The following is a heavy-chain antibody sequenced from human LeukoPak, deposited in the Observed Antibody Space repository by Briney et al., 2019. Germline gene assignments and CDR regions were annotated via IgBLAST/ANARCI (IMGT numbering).Heavy chain of an antibody. D-gene: IGHD3-22*01. CDR3: ARDYYDRSGYGPYPDP. CDR1: GYTFTTYG. V-gene: IGHV1-18*01. Sequence: ASVRVSSKASGYTFTTYGICWVRPAPGQGLEWMGWISAYHGNTHYAQKFQGRVTMTTQTSTNTAYMELRSLSSDDTAVYYCARDYYDRSGYGPYPDPWGQGTLVTVSS. J-gene: IGHJ5*02. CDR2: ISAYHGNT.